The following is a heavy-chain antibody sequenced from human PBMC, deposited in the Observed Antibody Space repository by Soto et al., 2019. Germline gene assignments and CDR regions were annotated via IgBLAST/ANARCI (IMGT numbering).Heavy chain of an antibody. CDR2: ISPTGDST. J-gene: IGHJ4*02. Sequence: DVQLVESGGGLVQPGGSLILSCAASGFTFSTFSMNWVRQAPGKGLEWISYISPTGDSTYLAASVKGRFIIARDNAKNSVYLHMTSQRADDTAVYYCARDPGYSSAWYGGDWGQGTRVTVSS. CDR3: ARDPGYSSAWYGGD. CDR1: GFTFSTFS. V-gene: IGHV3-48*01. D-gene: IGHD6-19*01.